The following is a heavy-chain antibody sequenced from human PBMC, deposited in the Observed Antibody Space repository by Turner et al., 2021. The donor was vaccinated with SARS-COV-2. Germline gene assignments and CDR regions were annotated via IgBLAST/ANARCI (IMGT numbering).Heavy chain of an antibody. CDR2: ISGGGGST. V-gene: IGHV3-23*01. Sequence: VQLLESGGGLVQPGGSLRVSCAASGFTFSNHAMSWVRQAPGKGLEWVSVISGGGGSTKYADSVKGRFTISRDNSQNTLYLQINSLRAEDTAVYYCARVGYCSTTSCYTYTSEYFQHWGQGTLVSVSS. CDR1: GFTFSNHA. CDR3: ARVGYCSTTSCYTYTSEYFQH. J-gene: IGHJ1*01. D-gene: IGHD2-2*02.